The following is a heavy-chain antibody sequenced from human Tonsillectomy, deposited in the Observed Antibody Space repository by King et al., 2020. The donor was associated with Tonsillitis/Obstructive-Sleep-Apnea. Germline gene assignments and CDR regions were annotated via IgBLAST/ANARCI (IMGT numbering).Heavy chain of an antibody. V-gene: IGHV3-23*04. CDR3: ARMGGVLVVTAVMAFDS. Sequence: VQLVESGGGVVQPGGSLRLSCAASGFTFSSYAMSWVRQAPGKGLEWVSRICVSGGSSYYADSVKGRFTISRDNSKNTLYLKMNSLRAEDTGVYYCARMGGVLVVTAVMAFDSWGQGTLLIVSS. CDR1: GFTFSSYA. D-gene: IGHD2-21*02. CDR2: ICVSGGSS. J-gene: IGHJ4*02.